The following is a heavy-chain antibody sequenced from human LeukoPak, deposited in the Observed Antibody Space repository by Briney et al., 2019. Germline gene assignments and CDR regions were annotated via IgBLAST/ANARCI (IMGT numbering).Heavy chain of an antibody. J-gene: IGHJ4*02. CDR3: AKNEHPYTSSWYAG. Sequence: PGGSLRLSCAASGFTFRSYAMSWVRQAPGKGLEWVSAISGSGGSTYYVDSVKGRFTISRDNSKNTLYLQMNSLRAEDTAVYYCAKNEHPYTSSWYAGWGQGTLVTVSS. CDR2: ISGSGGST. V-gene: IGHV3-23*01. CDR1: GFTFRSYA. D-gene: IGHD6-13*01.